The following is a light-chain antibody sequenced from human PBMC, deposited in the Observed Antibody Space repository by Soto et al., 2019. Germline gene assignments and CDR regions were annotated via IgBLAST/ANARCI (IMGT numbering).Light chain of an antibody. CDR1: QSIRSY. CDR2: GAS. J-gene: IGKJ1*01. V-gene: IGKV1-39*01. Sequence: DIQLTQSPSSLSASVGDKVTITCRASQSIRSYLNWYEQKPGKAPKLLIFGASSLQSGVPSRFSGTGSGTDFTLTISSLQPEDFATYYCQQSYSTVVTFGQGTKVDIK. CDR3: QQSYSTVVT.